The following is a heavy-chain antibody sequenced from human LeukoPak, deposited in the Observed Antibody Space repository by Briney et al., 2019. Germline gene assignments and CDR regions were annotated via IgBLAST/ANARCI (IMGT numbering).Heavy chain of an antibody. CDR1: GGSFSDHH. CDR3: ARGRNVVVPAPILGVGPWYYSYYTDV. J-gene: IGHJ6*03. Sequence: PSETLSLTCAVYGGSFSDHHWSWIRQPPGKGLEWIGEINHSGGTNYNPSLKSRVTISVDTSKNQFSLKLTSVTAADTAVFYCARGRNVVVPAPILGVGPWYYSYYTDVWGKGTTVSVSS. D-gene: IGHD2-2*02. V-gene: IGHV4-34*01. CDR2: INHSGGT.